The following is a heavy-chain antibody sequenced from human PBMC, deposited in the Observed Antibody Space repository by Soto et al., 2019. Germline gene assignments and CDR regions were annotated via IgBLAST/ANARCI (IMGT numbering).Heavy chain of an antibody. Sequence: PSETLSLTCTVSGGSVSSGSYYWSWIRQPPGKGLEWIGYIYYSGSTNYNPSLKSRVTISVDTSKNQFSLKLSSVTAADTAVYYCARGSPGYSSGWYTYWGQGTLVTVSS. CDR2: IYYSGST. J-gene: IGHJ4*02. CDR1: GGSVSSGSYY. CDR3: ARGSPGYSSGWYTY. D-gene: IGHD6-19*01. V-gene: IGHV4-61*01.